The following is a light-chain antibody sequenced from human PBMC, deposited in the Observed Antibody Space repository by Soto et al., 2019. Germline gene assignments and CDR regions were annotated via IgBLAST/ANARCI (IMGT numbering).Light chain of an antibody. CDR3: QKYNSAPWT. V-gene: IGKV1-27*01. Sequence: DIQITHSPSMLSASVLYRVTITCRASRGISNYLAWYQQKPGKVPKLLIYAASTLQSGVPSRFSGSGSGTDFTLTISSLQPEDVATYYCQKYNSAPWTFGQGTKVDIK. CDR1: RGISNY. CDR2: AAS. J-gene: IGKJ1*01.